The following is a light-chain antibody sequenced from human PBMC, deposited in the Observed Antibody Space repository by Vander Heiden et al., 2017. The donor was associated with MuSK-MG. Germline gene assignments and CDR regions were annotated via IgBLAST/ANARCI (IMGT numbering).Light chain of an antibody. Sequence: SYELTQPLSVSVALGQTARITCGGNKSGSKNVHWYQQKAGQAPVLVIYRDSGRPSGIPERFSGSNSGNTATLTISRAQAGDEADYYCQVWDSNTVVFGGGTKLTVL. V-gene: IGLV3-9*01. J-gene: IGLJ3*02. CDR3: QVWDSNTVV. CDR1: KSGSKN. CDR2: RDS.